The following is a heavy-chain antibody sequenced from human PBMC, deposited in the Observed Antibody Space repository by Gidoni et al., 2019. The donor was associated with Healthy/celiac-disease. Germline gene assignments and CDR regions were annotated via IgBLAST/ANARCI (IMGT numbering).Heavy chain of an antibody. Sequence: QVQLVQSGAEGKKPGSSVKVSCKASGGTFSSYTISWVRQAPGQGLEWMGRIIPILGIANYAQKFQGRVTITADKSTSTAYMELSSLRSEDTAVYYCARDQRGYSYGYADYWGQGTLVTVSS. CDR1: GGTFSSYT. V-gene: IGHV1-69*08. CDR3: ARDQRGYSYGYADY. D-gene: IGHD5-18*01. J-gene: IGHJ4*02. CDR2: IIPILGIA.